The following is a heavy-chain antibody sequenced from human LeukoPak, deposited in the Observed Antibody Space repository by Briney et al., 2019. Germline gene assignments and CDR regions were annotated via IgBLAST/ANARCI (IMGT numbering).Heavy chain of an antibody. V-gene: IGHV4-59*01. J-gene: IGHJ4*02. Sequence: PSETLSLTCTVSGGSISSYYWSWLRQPPGKELEWIWDISYSGGTIYKDSLKGRVTISVDTSKNQFSLKVNSVTAADTAVYYCARQKLYFAPPMGFDYWGQGSLVTVSS. CDR3: ARQKLYFAPPMGFDY. CDR1: GGSISSYY. CDR2: ISYSGGT. D-gene: IGHD3-9*01.